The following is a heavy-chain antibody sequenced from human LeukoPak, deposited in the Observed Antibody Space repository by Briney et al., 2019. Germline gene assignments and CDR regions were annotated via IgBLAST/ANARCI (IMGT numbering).Heavy chain of an antibody. CDR2: INPSGGST. J-gene: IGHJ1*01. D-gene: IGHD6-19*01. V-gene: IGHV1-46*01. Sequence: GASVKVSCKASGYTFTSYYMHWVRQAPGQGLEWMGIINPSGGSTSYAQKFQGRVTMTRDTSTSTVYMELSSLRSEDTAVYYCAAEPTEQAGTISYFQHWGQGTLVTVSS. CDR1: GYTFTSYY. CDR3: AAEPTEQAGTISYFQH.